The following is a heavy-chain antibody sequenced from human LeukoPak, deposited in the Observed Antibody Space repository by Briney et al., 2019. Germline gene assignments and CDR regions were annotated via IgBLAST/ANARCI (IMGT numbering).Heavy chain of an antibody. D-gene: IGHD2-8*02. CDR2: ISGSGGVI. J-gene: IGHJ4*02. CDR3: AADITGYFDY. V-gene: IGHV3-11*01. Sequence: GGSLRLSCEASGFTFSNYYMTWVRKAPGRGLESLSYISGSGGVIYYADSVKGRFTISRDNAKNSLYLQMNSLRAEDTAVYYCAADITGYFDYWGQGALVTVSS. CDR1: GFTFSNYY.